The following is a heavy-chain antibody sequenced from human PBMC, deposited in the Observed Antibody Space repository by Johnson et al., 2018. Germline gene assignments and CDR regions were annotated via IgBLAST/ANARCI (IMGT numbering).Heavy chain of an antibody. V-gene: IGHV5-51*01. Sequence: VQLVQSGAEVKKPGESLKISCKGSGYSFTSYWIGWVRQMPGKGLEWMGIIYPADSDTSYRPSFQGQVTISTDKSFTTAYLQWSSLTASDTAMYYCARHPREIEPFDLWGQGTMVTVSS. D-gene: IGHD5-24*01. CDR2: IYPADSDT. CDR1: GYSFTSYW. J-gene: IGHJ3*01. CDR3: ARHPREIEPFDL.